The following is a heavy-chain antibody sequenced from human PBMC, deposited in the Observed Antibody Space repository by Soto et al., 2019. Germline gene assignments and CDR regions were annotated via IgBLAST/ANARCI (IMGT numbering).Heavy chain of an antibody. CDR3: VRDGTKTLRDWFDP. J-gene: IGHJ5*02. CDR1: GGSLSGFY. D-gene: IGHD1-1*01. CDR2: IYATGTT. Sequence: TLSLTCTVSGGSLSGFYWSWIRKSAGKGLEWIGRIYATGTTDYNPSLKSRVMMSVDTSKKQFSLKLRSVTAADTAVYYCVRDGTKTLRDWFDPWGQGISVTVSS. V-gene: IGHV4-4*07.